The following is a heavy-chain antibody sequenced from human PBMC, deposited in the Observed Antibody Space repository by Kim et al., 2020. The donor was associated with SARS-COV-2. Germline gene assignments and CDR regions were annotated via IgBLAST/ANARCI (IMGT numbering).Heavy chain of an antibody. CDR3: ATLWFGELSEGYYGMDV. V-gene: IGHV3-9*01. J-gene: IGHJ6*02. D-gene: IGHD3-10*01. Sequence: SVKGRFTSPRDNAKNSLYLQMNSLRAEDTALYYCATLWFGELSEGYYGMDVWGQGTTVTVSS.